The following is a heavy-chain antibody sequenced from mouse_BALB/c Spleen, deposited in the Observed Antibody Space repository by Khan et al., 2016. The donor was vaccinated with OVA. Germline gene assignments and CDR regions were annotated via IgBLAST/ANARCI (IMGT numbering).Heavy chain of an antibody. CDR3: ARWATWYCDV. D-gene: IGHD3-1*01. CDR1: GYTFTNYW. V-gene: IGHV1-63*02. Sequence: QVQLQQSGAELVRPGTSVKISCKASGYTFTNYWLGWIKQRPGHGLEWIGDFYPGGGYTTSHEKFKGKATLTAGTSSSTAYMPLSGRTAEDSTVYFCARWATWYCDVWGAGTTVTVSS. J-gene: IGHJ1*01. CDR2: FYPGGGYT.